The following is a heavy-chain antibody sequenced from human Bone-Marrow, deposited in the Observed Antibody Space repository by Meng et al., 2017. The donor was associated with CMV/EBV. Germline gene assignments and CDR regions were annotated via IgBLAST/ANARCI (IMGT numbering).Heavy chain of an antibody. CDR3: ARAGSIVVVPAAMNY. V-gene: IGHV3-23*01. J-gene: IGHJ4*02. D-gene: IGHD2-2*01. CDR1: GFTFSSYA. CDR2: ISGSGSST. Sequence: GGSLRLSCAASGFTFSSYAMSWVRQAPGKGLEWVSAISGSGSSTYYADSVKGRFTISRDNSKNTLYLQMNSLRAEDTAVYYCARAGSIVVVPAAMNYWGQGTLVTVSS.